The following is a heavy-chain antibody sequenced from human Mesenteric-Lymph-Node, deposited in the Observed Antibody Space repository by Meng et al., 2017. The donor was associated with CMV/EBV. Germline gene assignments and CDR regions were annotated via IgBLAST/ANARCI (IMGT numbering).Heavy chain of an antibody. CDR1: GNTFTSYD. V-gene: IGHV7-4-1*02. CDR3: AGTNLDYDILTGYFDY. Sequence: GNTFTSYDMNWEGQAHGQGLEWMGWINTNTGNQTYAQGFTGRFVFSLDTSVSTAYLQISSLKAEDTAVYYCAGTNLDYDILTGYFDYWGQGTLVTVSS. J-gene: IGHJ4*02. D-gene: IGHD3-9*01. CDR2: INTNTGNQ.